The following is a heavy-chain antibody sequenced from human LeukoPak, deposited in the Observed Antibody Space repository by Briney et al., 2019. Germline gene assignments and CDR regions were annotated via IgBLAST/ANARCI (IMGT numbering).Heavy chain of an antibody. CDR2: INPNSGGT. CDR1: GYTFTSYY. Sequence: GASVKVSCKASGYTFTSYYMHWVRQAPGQGLEWMGWINPNSGGTNYAQKFQGRVTMTRDTSISTAYMELSRLRSDDTAVYYCARAPYSSSWLLFDPWGQGTLVTVSS. V-gene: IGHV1-2*02. J-gene: IGHJ5*02. D-gene: IGHD6-13*01. CDR3: ARAPYSSSWLLFDP.